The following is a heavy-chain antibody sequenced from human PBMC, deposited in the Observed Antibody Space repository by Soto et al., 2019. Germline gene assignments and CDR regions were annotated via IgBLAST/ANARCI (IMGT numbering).Heavy chain of an antibody. CDR2: ISGSGGST. CDR3: AKHMRLRFVVDY. CDR1: GVTFSSYA. Sequence: GGSLRLSCAASGVTFSSYARSWVRQAPGKGLEWVSAISGSGGSTYYADSGKGRFTIARDNSKNTLYLQMNSLRAEDTAVYYCAKHMRLRFVVDYWGQGTLVTVSS. J-gene: IGHJ4*02. D-gene: IGHD6-25*01. V-gene: IGHV3-23*01.